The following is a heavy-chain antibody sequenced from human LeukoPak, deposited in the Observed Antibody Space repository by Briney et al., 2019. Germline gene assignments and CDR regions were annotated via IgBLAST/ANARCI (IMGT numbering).Heavy chain of an antibody. J-gene: IGHJ4*02. V-gene: IGHV3-30*02. D-gene: IGHD6-19*01. CDR3: AREAYSSGWSGVFDY. CDR1: GFNFSIYG. Sequence: GGSLRLSCAASGFNFSIYGMHWVRQAPGKGLEWVTFVRYDQSATVYADSVQGRFTISRDNAKNSLYLQMNSLRAEDTAVYYCAREAYSSGWSGVFDYWGQGTLVTVSS. CDR2: VRYDQSAT.